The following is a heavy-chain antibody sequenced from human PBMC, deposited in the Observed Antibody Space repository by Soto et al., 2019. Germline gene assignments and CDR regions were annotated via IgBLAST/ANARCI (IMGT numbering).Heavy chain of an antibody. D-gene: IGHD3-22*01. Sequence: QVQLVQSGAEVKKPGSSVKVSCKASGGTFSSYAISWVRQAPGQGLEWMGGIIPIFGTANYAQKFQGRVTITADESTSTAYMELNSLRSEDTAVYYCARDGDYYDSSGNTFDYWGQGTLVTVSS. CDR2: IIPIFGTA. V-gene: IGHV1-69*01. CDR1: GGTFSSYA. J-gene: IGHJ4*02. CDR3: ARDGDYYDSSGNTFDY.